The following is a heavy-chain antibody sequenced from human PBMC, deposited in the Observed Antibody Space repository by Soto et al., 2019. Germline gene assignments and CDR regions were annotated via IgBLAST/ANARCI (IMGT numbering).Heavy chain of an antibody. J-gene: IGHJ6*02. CDR1: GYTFTRSG. D-gene: IGHD3-16*01. Sequence: QVQLVQSGAEVKNPVASVKVSCKASGYTFTRSGIGCARQAPGQGLEWMGWINTYNGNTNYAQNVQGRVTLTTDTSTSTAYMELRSLRSNDTAIYYCAMVDVYVTPSPQDVWGQGNTVIVSS. CDR3: AMVDVYVTPSPQDV. CDR2: INTYNGNT. V-gene: IGHV1-18*01.